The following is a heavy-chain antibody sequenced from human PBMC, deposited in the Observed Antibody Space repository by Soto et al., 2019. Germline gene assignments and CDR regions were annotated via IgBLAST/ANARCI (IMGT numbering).Heavy chain of an antibody. V-gene: IGHV3-48*04. Sequence: GGSLRLSCAASGFTFNTYTMNWVRQAPGKGLEWVSYISSSSSTIYYADSVKGRFTISRDNAKNSLFLQMNSLRAEDTAVYYCTRAISGGPFDYWGQGALVTVSS. CDR1: GFTFNTYT. CDR3: TRAISGGPFDY. CDR2: ISSSSSTI. D-gene: IGHD2-15*01. J-gene: IGHJ4*02.